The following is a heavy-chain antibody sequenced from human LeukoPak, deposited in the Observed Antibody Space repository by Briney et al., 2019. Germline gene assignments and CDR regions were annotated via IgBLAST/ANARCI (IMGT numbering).Heavy chain of an antibody. D-gene: IGHD1-1*01. CDR3: AKDQTITTQPWGAFDI. CDR2: ISGSGGST. CDR1: GFTFTTYA. V-gene: IGHV3-23*01. Sequence: GGSLRLSCAASGFTFTTYAMSWVRQAPGKGLEWVSAISGSGGSTYYANSVKGRFTISRDNSKNTVYLQMNSLRAEDTAVYYCAKDQTITTQPWGAFDIWGQGTMVTVSS. J-gene: IGHJ3*02.